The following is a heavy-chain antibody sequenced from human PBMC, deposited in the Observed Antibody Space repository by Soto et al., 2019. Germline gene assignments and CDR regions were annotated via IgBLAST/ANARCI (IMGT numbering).Heavy chain of an antibody. CDR3: ARDCSSTSCHPYGMDV. J-gene: IGHJ6*02. Sequence: GGSLRLSCAASGFTFSDYYMSWIRQAPGKGLEWVSYISSSGSTIYYADSVKGRFTISRDNAKNSLYLQMNSLRAEDTAVYYCARDCSSTSCHPYGMDVWGQGTTVTVSS. D-gene: IGHD2-2*01. CDR1: GFTFSDYY. CDR2: ISSSGSTI. V-gene: IGHV3-11*01.